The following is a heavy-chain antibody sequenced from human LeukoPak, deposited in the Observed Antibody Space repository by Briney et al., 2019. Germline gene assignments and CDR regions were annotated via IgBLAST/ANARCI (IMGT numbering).Heavy chain of an antibody. CDR1: GGSIRSTNYY. V-gene: IGHV4-31*03. J-gene: IGHJ6*02. CDR3: ARDYSSYCSSTSCHLSYGMDV. Sequence: SETLSLTCTVSGGSIRSTNYYWSWIRQDPAKGLEWIGYIYYSGSTYYNPSLKSRVTISVDTSKNQFSLKLSSVTAADTAVYYCARDYSSYCSSTSCHLSYGMDVWGQGTTVTVSS. CDR2: IYYSGST. D-gene: IGHD2-2*01.